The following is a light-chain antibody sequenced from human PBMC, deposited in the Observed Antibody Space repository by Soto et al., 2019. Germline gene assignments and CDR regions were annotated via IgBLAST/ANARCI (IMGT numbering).Light chain of an antibody. CDR1: SSNVGAGYD. CDR2: GNY. CDR3: QSYDNSLSNYV. Sequence: QSALTQPPSVSGAPGQRVTISCTGSSSNVGAGYDVHWYQQLPGTAPKLLIYGNYNRPSGVPDRFSGSKSDTSASLAITGLQAEDEVDYYCQSYDNSLSNYVFGTGTKVTVL. V-gene: IGLV1-40*01. J-gene: IGLJ1*01.